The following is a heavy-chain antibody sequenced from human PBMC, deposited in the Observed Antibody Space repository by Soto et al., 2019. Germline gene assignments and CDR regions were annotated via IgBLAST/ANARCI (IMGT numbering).Heavy chain of an antibody. CDR1: GFTFSSYE. J-gene: IGHJ4*02. D-gene: IGHD3-22*01. Sequence: GSLRLSCAASGFTFSSYEMNWVREAPGKGLEWVSYISSSGRTMYYADSVKGRFTIYRDNAKNSLYLQMNSLRAQHTAVYYCARDHTTYYYDSSGDYLPRKATEYWGQGTLVTVCS. CDR3: ARDHTTYYYDSSGDYLPRKATEY. CDR2: ISSSGRTM. V-gene: IGHV3-48*03.